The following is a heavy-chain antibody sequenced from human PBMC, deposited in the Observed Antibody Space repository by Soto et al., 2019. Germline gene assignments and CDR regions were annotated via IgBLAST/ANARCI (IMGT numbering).Heavy chain of an antibody. Sequence: EVQLVESGGGLVKPGGSLRLSCAASGFIFSSYSMNWVRQAPGKGLEWVSFISTSSRYIYFADSVKGRFTISRDNAKNSLYLQMNSLRAEDTALYYCARDWSRSSDGEGHYYYYGMDVWGQGTTVTVSS. CDR1: GFIFSSYS. D-gene: IGHD6-6*01. CDR3: ARDWSRSSDGEGHYYYYGMDV. J-gene: IGHJ6*02. V-gene: IGHV3-21*06. CDR2: ISTSSRYI.